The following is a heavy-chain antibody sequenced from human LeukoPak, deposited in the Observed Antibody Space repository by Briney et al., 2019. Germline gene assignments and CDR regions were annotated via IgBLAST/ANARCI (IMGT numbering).Heavy chain of an antibody. V-gene: IGHV3-21*01. CDR1: GFTSSIHS. Sequence: GGSLRLSCAASGFTSSIHSMNWVRQAPGKGLEWVSSISSSSSYIYYADSVKGRFTISRDNAKNSLYLQMNSLRAEDTAVYYCARDGGSWYPALGYWGQGTLVTVSS. CDR2: ISSSSSYI. D-gene: IGHD6-13*01. CDR3: ARDGGSWYPALGY. J-gene: IGHJ4*02.